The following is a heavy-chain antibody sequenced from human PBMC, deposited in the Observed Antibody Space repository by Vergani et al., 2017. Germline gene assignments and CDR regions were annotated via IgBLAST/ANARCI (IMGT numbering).Heavy chain of an antibody. CDR1: GVSVSSGSYY. J-gene: IGHJ3*02. CDR2: IYYSGST. V-gene: IGHV4-61*01. CDR3: AMIPSFISGPTPDDAFDI. D-gene: IGHD6-19*01. Sequence: QVQLQESGPGLVKPSETLSLTCTVSGVSVSSGSYYWSWIRQPPGKGLEWIGYIYYSGSTNYNPSLTSLVTISVVTSKNQFSLKLSSVTASYTAVYYCAMIPSFISGPTPDDAFDIWGQGTMVTVSS.